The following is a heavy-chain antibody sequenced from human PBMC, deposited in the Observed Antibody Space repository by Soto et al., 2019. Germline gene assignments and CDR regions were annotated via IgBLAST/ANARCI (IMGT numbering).Heavy chain of an antibody. V-gene: IGHV1-69*12. CDR1: GGTFSSYA. CDR3: ARHPRQNYYYGMDV. J-gene: IGHJ6*02. Sequence: QVQLVQSGAGGKKPGSSVKVSCKASGGTFSSYAISLVRQAPGQGLEWVGGIIPIVGAANYAQKFPGRVTITADESTSTAYMELSSLRSEDTAVYYWARHPRQNYYYGMDVWGQGTTVTVSS. CDR2: IIPIVGAA.